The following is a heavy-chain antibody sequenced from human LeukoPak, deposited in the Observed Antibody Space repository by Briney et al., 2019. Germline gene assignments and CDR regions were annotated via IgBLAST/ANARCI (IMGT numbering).Heavy chain of an antibody. V-gene: IGHV4-59*01. J-gene: IGHJ6*02. CDR2: IYHSGTT. CDR3: ARYGDYYYYGMDV. D-gene: IGHD4-17*01. Sequence: SETLSLTCTVSGVSISSYYWSRIRQPPGKGLEWVGYIYHSGTTKYNPSLNSRVTISIDTSENQFSLKLNSVTAADTAVYYCARYGDYYYYGMDVWGQGTTVTVSS. CDR1: GVSISSYY.